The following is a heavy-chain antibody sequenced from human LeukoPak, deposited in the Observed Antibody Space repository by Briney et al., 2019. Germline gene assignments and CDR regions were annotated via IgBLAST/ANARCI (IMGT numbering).Heavy chain of an antibody. CDR1: GYNFTNYW. CDR2: IRPPDSAT. V-gene: IGHV5-51*01. Sequence: PGESLKISCKISGYNFTNYWIGWVRQMPGKGLEWMGIIRPPDSATRYSPSFDGHVTISVDKSISTAFLQWSSLKASDTSIYYCARHSSAVTLSDTLHIWGQGTLVTVSS. D-gene: IGHD4-17*01. CDR3: ARHSSAVTLSDTLHI. J-gene: IGHJ3*02.